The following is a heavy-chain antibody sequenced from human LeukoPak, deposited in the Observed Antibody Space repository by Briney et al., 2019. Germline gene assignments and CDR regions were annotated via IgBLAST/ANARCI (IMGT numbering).Heavy chain of an antibody. J-gene: IGHJ4*02. Sequence: PGGSLRLSCAASGFTFCSYVMSWVRQAPGKGLEWVSSISGSAGSTYYTDSVKGRFAISRDNSKNTLYLQMNSLRDEDTAVYYCAKDQQWLEYFDYWGQGILVTVSS. D-gene: IGHD6-19*01. CDR2: ISGSAGST. CDR3: AKDQQWLEYFDY. V-gene: IGHV3-23*01. CDR1: GFTFCSYV.